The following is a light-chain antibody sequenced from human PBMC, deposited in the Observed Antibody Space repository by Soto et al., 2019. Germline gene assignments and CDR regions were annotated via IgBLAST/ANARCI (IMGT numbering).Light chain of an antibody. CDR1: QTPRGNY. J-gene: IGKJ3*01. Sequence: EILLTQSPGSLSLSPGESATLSGKASQTPRGNYFAWYRQTPGQAPRLLVYGPSLRAAGIPDRFSGSGSRTEFNLTINRVEPEDFAVYYCHQFGSSPFTFGPGTRVDI. CDR3: HQFGSSPFT. V-gene: IGKV3-20*01. CDR2: GPS.